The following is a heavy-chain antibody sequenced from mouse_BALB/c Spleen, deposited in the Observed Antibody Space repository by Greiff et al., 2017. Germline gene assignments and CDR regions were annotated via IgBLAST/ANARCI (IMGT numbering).Heavy chain of an antibody. V-gene: IGHV5-17*02. J-gene: IGHJ4*01. CDR3: ARRFITTATGYAMDY. D-gene: IGHD1-2*01. CDR2: ISSGSSTI. Sequence: EVQRVESGGGLVQPGGSRKLSCAASGFTFSSFGMHWVRQAPEKGLEWVAYISSGSSTIYYADTVKGRFTISRDNPKNTLFLQMTSLRSEDTAMYYCARRFITTATGYAMDYWGQGTSVTVSS. CDR1: GFTFSSFG.